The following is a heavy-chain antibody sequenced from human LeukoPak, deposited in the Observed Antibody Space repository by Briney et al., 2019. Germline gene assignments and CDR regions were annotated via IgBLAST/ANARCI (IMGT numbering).Heavy chain of an antibody. CDR2: IYYSGST. J-gene: IGHJ3*02. Sequence: SETLSLTCTVSGGSISSSSYYWGWIRQPPGKGLEWIGSIYYSGSTYYNPSLKSRVTMSVDTSKNQFSLKLSSVTAADTAVYYCARTTVTTYSLAHDAFDIWGQGTMVTVSS. V-gene: IGHV4-39*07. CDR3: ARTTVTTYSLAHDAFDI. CDR1: GGSISSSSYY. D-gene: IGHD4-17*01.